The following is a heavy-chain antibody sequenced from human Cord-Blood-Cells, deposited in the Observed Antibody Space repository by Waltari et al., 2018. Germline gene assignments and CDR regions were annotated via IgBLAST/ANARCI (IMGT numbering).Heavy chain of an antibody. V-gene: IGHV3-30*04. CDR3: ARDFKYDSSGHDY. CDR1: GLTFSCPA. J-gene: IGHJ4*02. CDR2: ISYDGSNK. Sequence: QVQLVESGGGVVQPGRSLRLSCAASGLTFSCPARPWFRAGPGKGLGGVAVISYDGSNKYYADSVKGRFTISRDNSKNTLYLQMNSLRAEDTAVYYCARDFKYDSSGHDYWGQGTLVTVSS. D-gene: IGHD3-22*01.